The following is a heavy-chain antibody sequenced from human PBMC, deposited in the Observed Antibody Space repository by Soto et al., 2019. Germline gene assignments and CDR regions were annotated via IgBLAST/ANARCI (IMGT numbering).Heavy chain of an antibody. V-gene: IGHV4-59*01. Sequence: SDTCSVSEGNSTTYGGSWIRQPPGKGLEWIGGYSGFTNYNPSLESRATISVDHSKNQFFLTLRSVTAADTAVYYCARDYGDYSFFFDYWGRGALVTVSS. D-gene: IGHD4-17*01. J-gene: IGHJ4*02. CDR2: YSGFT. CDR3: ARDYGDYSFFFDY. CDR1: EGNSTTYG.